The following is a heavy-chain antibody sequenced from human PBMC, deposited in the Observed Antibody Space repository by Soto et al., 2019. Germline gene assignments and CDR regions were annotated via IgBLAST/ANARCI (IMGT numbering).Heavy chain of an antibody. Sequence: QLQLQESGPGLVKPSETLSLTCTVSGGSISSSSYYWGWIRQPPGKGLEWIGSIYYSGSTYYNPSLKSRVTISVDTSKNQFSLKLSSVTAADTAVYYCARHRSSSWYIDGMDVWGQGTTVTVSS. V-gene: IGHV4-39*01. J-gene: IGHJ6*02. CDR2: IYYSGST. CDR1: GGSISSSSYY. D-gene: IGHD6-13*01. CDR3: ARHRSSSWYIDGMDV.